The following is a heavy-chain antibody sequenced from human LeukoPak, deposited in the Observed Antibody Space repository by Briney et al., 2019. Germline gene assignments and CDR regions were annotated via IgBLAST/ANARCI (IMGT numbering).Heavy chain of an antibody. V-gene: IGHV3-30-3*01. D-gene: IGHD1-26*01. CDR1: GFTFSSYA. CDR2: ISYDGSNK. Sequence: PGGSLRLSCAASGFTFSSYAVHWVRQAPGKGLEWVAVISYDGSNKYYADSVKGRFTISRDNSKNTLYLQMNSLRAEDTAVYYCARDHRVGFGYYYYGMDVWGQGTTVTVSS. CDR3: ARDHRVGFGYYYYGMDV. J-gene: IGHJ6*02.